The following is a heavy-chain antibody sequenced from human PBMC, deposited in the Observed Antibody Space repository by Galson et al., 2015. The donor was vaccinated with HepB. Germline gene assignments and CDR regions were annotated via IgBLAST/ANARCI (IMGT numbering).Heavy chain of an antibody. D-gene: IGHD2-2*01. J-gene: IGHJ6*03. CDR3: ARDPHERYCSSTSCYYGYYYYYMDV. CDR1: GFTFSSYS. V-gene: IGHV3-48*02. Sequence: SLRLSCAASGFTFSSYSMNWVRQAPGKGLEWVSYISSSSTIYYADSVKGRFTISRDNAKNSLYLQMNSLRDEDTAAYYCARDPHERYCSSTSCYYGYYYYYMDVWGKGTTVTVSS. CDR2: ISSSSTI.